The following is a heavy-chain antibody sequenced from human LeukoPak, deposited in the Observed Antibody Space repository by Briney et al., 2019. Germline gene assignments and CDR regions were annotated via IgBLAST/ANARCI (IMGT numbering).Heavy chain of an antibody. J-gene: IGHJ4*02. D-gene: IGHD4-23*01. CDR1: GFTFSTYW. CDR3: ARDLDYGGRSNFDH. V-gene: IGHV3-74*03. CDR2: IKSDGSSI. Sequence: GSLRLSCAASGFTFSTYWMHWVRQAPGKGLVWVSRIKSDGSSIMYADSVRGRFTISRDNAKNTLYLQMNSLRAEDTAVYYCARDLDYGGRSNFDHWGQGTLVTVSS.